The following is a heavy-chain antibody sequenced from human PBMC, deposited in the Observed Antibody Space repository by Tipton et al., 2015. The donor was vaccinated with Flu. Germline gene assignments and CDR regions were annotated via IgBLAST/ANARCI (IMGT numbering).Heavy chain of an antibody. CDR2: IYNSQYT. CDR1: GAFFTSYY. D-gene: IGHD4-17*01. V-gene: IGHV4-4*09. J-gene: IGHJ5*02. Sequence: TLSLTCTVSGAFFTSYYWNWIRQPPGKGLEWIGYIYNSQYTKYNPSLKSRVTISVDTSKKQFSLQLRSVTAADTAMYYCARDYGDLNWFDPWGQGTLVTVSS. CDR3: ARDYGDLNWFDP.